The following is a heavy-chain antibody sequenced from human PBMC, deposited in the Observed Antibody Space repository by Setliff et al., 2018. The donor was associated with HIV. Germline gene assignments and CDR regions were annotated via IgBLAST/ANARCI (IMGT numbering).Heavy chain of an antibody. CDR3: ARAWAMQQLVPAY. CDR1: GLTFTNYA. J-gene: IGHJ4*02. CDR2: ISYDGGFK. D-gene: IGHD6-6*01. V-gene: IGHV3-30*12. Sequence: PGESLKISCAVSGLTFTNYAMHWVRQAPGKGLESVSFISYDGGFKYYADSVKGRFTISRDNSKNTLYLQMNSLRVEDTAIYYCARAWAMQQLVPAYWGQGTLVTAPQ.